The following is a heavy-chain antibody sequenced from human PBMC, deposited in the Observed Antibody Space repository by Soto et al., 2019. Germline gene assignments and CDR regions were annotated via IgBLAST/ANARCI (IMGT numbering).Heavy chain of an antibody. V-gene: IGHV1-2*02. CDR2: INPNSGCT. J-gene: IGHJ3*02. CDR3: ARQPSYCGGDCYSSDAFDI. CDR1: GYTFTGYY. Sequence: ASVKVSYKASGYTFTGYYMHWVRQAPGQGLEWMGWINPNSGCTNYALKFQGRVTMTRDTSISTAYMELSRLRSDDTAVYYCARQPSYCGGDCYSSDAFDIWGQGTMVTV. D-gene: IGHD2-21*02.